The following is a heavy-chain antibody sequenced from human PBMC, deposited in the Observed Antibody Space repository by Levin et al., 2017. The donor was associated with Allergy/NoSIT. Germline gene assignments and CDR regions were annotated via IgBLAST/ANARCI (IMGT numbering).Heavy chain of an antibody. CDR2: MDYRGTT. J-gene: IGHJ5*02. CDR1: GDSISSGTHY. CDR3: ARHSPSRLYDRPTKIDP. D-gene: IGHD4/OR15-4a*01. V-gene: IGHV4-39*01. Sequence: SETLSLTCTVSGDSISSGTHYWGWIRQPPGKGLEWIGSMDYRGTTYYNLSLKSRVTISVDTSRSQFSLRLISVTAADPAVYSCARHSPSRLYDRPTKIDPWGQGTLVTVSS.